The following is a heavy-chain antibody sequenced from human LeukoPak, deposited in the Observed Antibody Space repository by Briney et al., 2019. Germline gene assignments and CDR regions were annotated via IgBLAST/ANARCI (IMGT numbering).Heavy chain of an antibody. J-gene: IGHJ4*02. CDR3: ARESWELRNFDY. CDR1: GYTFTGYY. Sequence: ASVKVSCKASGYTFTGYYMHWVRQAPGQGLEWMGWISPNSGGTNYAQKFQGRVTMTRDTSISTAYMELSRLRSDDTAVYYCARESWELRNFDYWGQGTLVTVSS. D-gene: IGHD1-26*01. V-gene: IGHV1-2*02. CDR2: ISPNSGGT.